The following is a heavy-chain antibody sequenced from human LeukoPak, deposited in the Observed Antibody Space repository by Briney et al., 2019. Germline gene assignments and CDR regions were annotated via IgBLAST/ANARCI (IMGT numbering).Heavy chain of an antibody. J-gene: IGHJ4*02. CDR2: FDPEDGET. CDR1: GYTLTELS. D-gene: IGHD3-10*01. Sequence: GASVKVSCKVSGYTLTELSMHWVRQAPGKGLEWMGGFDPEDGETIYAQKFQGRVTMTRDTSTSTVYMELSSLRSEDTAVYYCARGGPYGPGRYFDYWGQGTLVTVSS. CDR3: ARGGPYGPGRYFDY. V-gene: IGHV1-24*01.